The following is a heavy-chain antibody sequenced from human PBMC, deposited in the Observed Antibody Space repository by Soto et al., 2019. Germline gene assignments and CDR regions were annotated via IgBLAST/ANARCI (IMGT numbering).Heavy chain of an antibody. CDR2: VFPLLAMV. CDR3: AKEAGAGFKS. CDR1: GGDLRNSG. J-gene: IGHJ4*02. D-gene: IGHD1-26*01. V-gene: IGHV1-69*04. Sequence: QVHLVQSGAEMKKPGSSVKVSCKVSGGDLRNSGLSWVRQAPGQGLEWMGGVFPLLAMVDYSQKFQGRVTITAAESTTPAYMYLGSLRSEDTAVYYCAKEAGAGFKSWGQGTLVIVSS.